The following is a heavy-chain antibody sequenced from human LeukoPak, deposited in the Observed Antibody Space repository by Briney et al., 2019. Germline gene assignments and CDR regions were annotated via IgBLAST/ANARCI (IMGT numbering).Heavy chain of an antibody. CDR1: GFTFSSYW. Sequence: GGSQRLSCAASGFTFSSYWMSWVRQAPGKGLEWVANIKQDGSEKYYVDSVKGRFTISRDNAKNSLYLQMNSLRAEDTAVYYCARVPGSTSPSMVRGVYGMDVWGQGTTVTVSS. CDR3: ARVPGSTSPSMVRGVYGMDV. CDR2: IKQDGSEK. D-gene: IGHD3-10*01. J-gene: IGHJ6*02. V-gene: IGHV3-7*01.